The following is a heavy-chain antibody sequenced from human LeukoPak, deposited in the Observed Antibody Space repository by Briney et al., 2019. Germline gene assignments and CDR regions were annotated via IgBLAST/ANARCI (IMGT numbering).Heavy chain of an antibody. CDR1: GFTFSSYA. V-gene: IGHV3-64*01. D-gene: IGHD1-26*01. CDR3: ASGSHSGSYGPFDY. Sequence: GGSQRLSCAASGFTFSSYAMHWVRQAPGKGLEYVSAISSNGGSTYYANSVKGRFTISRDNSKNTLYLQMGSLRAEDMAVYYCASGSHSGSYGPFDYWGQGTLVTVSS. CDR2: ISSNGGST. J-gene: IGHJ4*02.